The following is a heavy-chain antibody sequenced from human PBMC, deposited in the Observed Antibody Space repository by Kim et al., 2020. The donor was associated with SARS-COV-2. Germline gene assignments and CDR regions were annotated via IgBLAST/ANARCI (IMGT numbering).Heavy chain of an antibody. CDR2: INAGNGNT. Sequence: ASVKVSCKASGYTFTSYAMHWVRQAPGQRLEWMGWINAGNGNTKYSQKFQGRVTITRDTSASTAYMELSSLRCEDTAVYYCASSRGILTGYYALDYWGQGTLVTVSS. CDR1: GYTFTSYA. V-gene: IGHV1-3*01. D-gene: IGHD3-9*01. J-gene: IGHJ4*02. CDR3: ASSRGILTGYYALDY.